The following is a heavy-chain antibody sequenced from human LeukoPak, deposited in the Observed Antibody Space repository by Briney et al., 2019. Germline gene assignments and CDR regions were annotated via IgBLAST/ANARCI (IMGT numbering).Heavy chain of an antibody. CDR3: AHDPATVPSAGY. CDR2: ISSSGSTI. J-gene: IGHJ4*02. CDR1: GFTFSDYY. D-gene: IGHD4-17*01. V-gene: IGHV3-11*01. Sequence: GGSLRLSCAASGFTFSDYYMSWIRQAPGKGLEWVSYISSSGSTIYYADSVKGRFTFSRDNAKNSLYLQMNSLRAEDTAVYYCAHDPATVPSAGYWGQGTQVTVSS.